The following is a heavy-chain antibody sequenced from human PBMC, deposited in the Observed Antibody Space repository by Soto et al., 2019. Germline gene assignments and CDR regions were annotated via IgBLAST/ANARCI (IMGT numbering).Heavy chain of an antibody. CDR2: INPSGGST. Sequence: ASVKVSCKASGYTFTSYYMHWVRQAPGQGLEWMGIINPSGGSTSYAQKFQGRVTMTRDTSTSTVYMELSSLRSEDTAVYYCVRASLEYSSPAGAFDIWGQGTMVTVSS. CDR3: VRASLEYSSPAGAFDI. J-gene: IGHJ3*02. CDR1: GYTFTSYY. V-gene: IGHV1-46*01. D-gene: IGHD6-6*01.